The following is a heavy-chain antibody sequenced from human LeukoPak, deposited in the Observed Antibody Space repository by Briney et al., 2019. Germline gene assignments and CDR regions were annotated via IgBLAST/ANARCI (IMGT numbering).Heavy chain of an antibody. J-gene: IGHJ5*02. D-gene: IGHD6-19*01. Sequence: GGSLRLSCAASGFTLSSYWMSWVRQAPGKGLEWVSAISGSGGSTYYADSVKGRFTISRDNSKNTLYLLVNSLRAEDTAVYYCAKRVIAVAGTWFDPWGQGTLVTVSS. V-gene: IGHV3-23*01. CDR3: AKRVIAVAGTWFDP. CDR1: GFTLSSYW. CDR2: ISGSGGST.